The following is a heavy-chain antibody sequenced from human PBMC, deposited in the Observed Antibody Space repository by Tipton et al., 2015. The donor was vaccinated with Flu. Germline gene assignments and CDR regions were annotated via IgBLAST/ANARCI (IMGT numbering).Heavy chain of an antibody. D-gene: IGHD6-19*01. CDR1: GFTFSRYA. J-gene: IGHJ3*02. CDR3: ARGVAGAFDI. CDR2: ISGGGGTR. Sequence: SLRLSCSASGFTFSRYAMSWVRQAPGKGLEWVSAISGGGGTRYFADSVKGRFTISRDNVKNTLYLQMASLRAEDTAAYYCARGVAGAFDIWGQGTIVTVSS. V-gene: IGHV3-23*01.